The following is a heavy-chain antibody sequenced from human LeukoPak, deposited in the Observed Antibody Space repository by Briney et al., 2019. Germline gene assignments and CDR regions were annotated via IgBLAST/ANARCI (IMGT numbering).Heavy chain of an antibody. J-gene: IGHJ4*02. Sequence: PSQTLSLTCTVSGDSISSGSYYWSWIRQPAGKGLEWIGSIYYSGSTYYNPSLKSRVTISVDTSKNQFSLKLSSVTAADTAVYYCARDLVLVGDNDYWGQGTLVTVSS. CDR2: IYYSGST. D-gene: IGHD1-26*01. V-gene: IGHV4-61*02. CDR3: ARDLVLVGDNDY. CDR1: GDSISSGSYY.